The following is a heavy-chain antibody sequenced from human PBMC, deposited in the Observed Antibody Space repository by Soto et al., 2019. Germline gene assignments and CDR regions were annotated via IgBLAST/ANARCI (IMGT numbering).Heavy chain of an antibody. CDR2: IYPGDSDT. CDR1: GYSFTSYW. CDR3: ARHPIVVVPAAMRGAAYYYYYMDV. V-gene: IGHV5-51*01. D-gene: IGHD2-2*01. Sequence: PGESLKISCKGSGYSFTSYWIGWVRQMPEKGLEWMRIIYPGDSDTRYSPSFQGQVTISADKSISTAYLQWSSLKASDTAMYYCARHPIVVVPAAMRGAAYYYYYMDVWGKGTTVTVSS. J-gene: IGHJ6*03.